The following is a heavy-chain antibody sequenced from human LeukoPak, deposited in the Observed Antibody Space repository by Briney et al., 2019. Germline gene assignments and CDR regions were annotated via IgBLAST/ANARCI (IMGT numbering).Heavy chain of an antibody. CDR2: IYTSGST. Sequence: TSQTLSLTCTVSGGSISSGSYYWSWIRQPAGKGLEWIGRIYTSGSTNYNPSLKSRVTISVDTSKNQFSLKLSSVTAADTAVYYCARSPTVTGWGTMGVWGKGTTVTVSS. V-gene: IGHV4-61*02. CDR3: ARSPTVTGWGTMGV. D-gene: IGHD4-11*01. J-gene: IGHJ6*04. CDR1: GGSISSGSYY.